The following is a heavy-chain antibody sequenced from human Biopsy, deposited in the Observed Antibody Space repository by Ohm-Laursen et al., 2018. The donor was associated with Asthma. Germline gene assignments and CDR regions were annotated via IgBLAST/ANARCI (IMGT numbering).Heavy chain of an antibody. CDR2: INAGNGNT. Sequence: SVKVSCKASGDSFSNYAISWVRQAPGQRLEWMGWINAGNGNTKYSQKFQGRVTITRDTSTSTAYMELSSLSSEDTAVYYCARGYSGSDRIVYYYSGLEVWGQGTTVTVSS. CDR3: ARGYSGSDRIVYYYSGLEV. CDR1: GDSFSNYA. D-gene: IGHD5-12*01. J-gene: IGHJ6*02. V-gene: IGHV1-3*01.